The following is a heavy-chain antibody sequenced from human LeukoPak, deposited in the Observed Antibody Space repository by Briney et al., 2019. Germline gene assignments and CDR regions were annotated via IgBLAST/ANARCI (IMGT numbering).Heavy chain of an antibody. CDR3: ASAWHLGIVVVMLDS. CDR2: IQSDGSDQ. V-gene: IGHV3-30*02. J-gene: IGHJ4*02. D-gene: IGHD3-22*01. Sequence: GGSLRLSCAASGFTFSSYGMHWVRQAPGKGLEWVAFIQSDGSDQYYADSVKGRLSISRDNSKNTLYLQMNSLRVEDTAVYYCASAWHLGIVVVMLDSWGQGTLVTVSS. CDR1: GFTFSSYG.